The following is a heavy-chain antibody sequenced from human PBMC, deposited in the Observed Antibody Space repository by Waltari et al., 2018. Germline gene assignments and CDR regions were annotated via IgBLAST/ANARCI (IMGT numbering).Heavy chain of an antibody. V-gene: IGHV4-39*07. CDR3: ARARVRVPFDY. J-gene: IGHJ4*02. CDR1: GGSISSSSYF. CDR2: IYYSGST. Sequence: QLQLQESGPGLVKPSETLSLTCTVSGGSISSSSYFWGWIRQPPGKGLEWIGRIYYSGSTYYNPSLKSRVTISVDTSKNQFSLKLSSVTAADTAVYYCARARVRVPFDYWGQGTLVTVSS.